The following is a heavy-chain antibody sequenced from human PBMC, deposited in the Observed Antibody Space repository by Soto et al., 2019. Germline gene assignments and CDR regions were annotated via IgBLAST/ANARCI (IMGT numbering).Heavy chain of an antibody. J-gene: IGHJ6*02. CDR3: ARDRIGYYDSSVPYYYYYGMDV. CDR2: ISYDGSNK. D-gene: IGHD3-22*01. CDR1: GFTFSSYA. Sequence: HGGSLRLSCAASGFTFSSYAMHWVRQAPGKGLEWVAVISYDGSNKYYADSVKGRFTISRDNSKNTLYLQMNSLRAEDTAVYYCARDRIGYYDSSVPYYYYYGMDVWGQGTTVTVSS. V-gene: IGHV3-30-3*01.